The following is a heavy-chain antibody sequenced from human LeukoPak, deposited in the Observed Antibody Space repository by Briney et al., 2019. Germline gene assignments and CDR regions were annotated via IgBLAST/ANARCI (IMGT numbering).Heavy chain of an antibody. J-gene: IGHJ3*02. CDR3: AKDSTTLGYCSSTSCSDAFDI. V-gene: IGHV3-30*19. Sequence: GGSLRLSCAASGFTFSSYGMHWVRQAPGKGREWGAVISYDGSNKYYADSVKGRFTISRDNSKNTLYLQMNSLRAEDTVVYYCAKDSTTLGYCSSTSCSDAFDIWGQGTMVTVSS. CDR2: ISYDGSNK. CDR1: GFTFSSYG. D-gene: IGHD2-2*01.